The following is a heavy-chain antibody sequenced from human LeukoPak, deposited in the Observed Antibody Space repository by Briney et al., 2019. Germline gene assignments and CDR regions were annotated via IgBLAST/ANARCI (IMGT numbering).Heavy chain of an antibody. CDR3: ATRTGYDPP. CDR1: GGSISSSTYY. Sequence: KSSETLSLTCTVSGGSISSSTYYWGWIRQPPGKGLEWIGNLYYSGSTYYNPSLKSRVTISVDTSKNQFSLKLSSVTAADTAVYHCATRTGYDPPWGQGTLVTVSS. V-gene: IGHV4-39*01. D-gene: IGHD3-3*01. J-gene: IGHJ5*02. CDR2: LYYSGST.